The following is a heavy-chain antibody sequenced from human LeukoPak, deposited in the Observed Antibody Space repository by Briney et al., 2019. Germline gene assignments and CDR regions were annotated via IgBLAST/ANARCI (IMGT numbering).Heavy chain of an antibody. J-gene: IGHJ2*01. D-gene: IGHD3-10*01. V-gene: IGHV1-2*02. CDR3: ARGRGTTMVRGVITNYFDL. Sequence: ASVKVSCRASGYTFTAHYIHWVRQAPGQGLEWMGWIDPNSGGTNYAQEFLGSVTMTGDTSINTAFMELSRLRSDDTAIYYCARGRGTTMVRGVITNYFDLWGRSSLVTVSS. CDR2: IDPNSGGT. CDR1: GYTFTAHY.